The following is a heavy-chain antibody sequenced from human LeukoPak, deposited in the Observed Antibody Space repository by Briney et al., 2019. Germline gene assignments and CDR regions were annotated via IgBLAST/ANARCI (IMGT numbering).Heavy chain of an antibody. CDR3: ARSSGGPYYYGMDA. V-gene: IGHV4-59*08. D-gene: IGHD3-10*01. CDR2: IYYSGST. Sequence: PSETLSLTCAVYGGSFSGYYWSWIRQPPGKGLEWIGYIYYSGSTNYNPSLKSRVTISVDTSKNQFSLKLSSVTAADTAVYYCARSSGGPYYYGMDAWGQGTTVTVSS. J-gene: IGHJ6*02. CDR1: GGSFSGYY.